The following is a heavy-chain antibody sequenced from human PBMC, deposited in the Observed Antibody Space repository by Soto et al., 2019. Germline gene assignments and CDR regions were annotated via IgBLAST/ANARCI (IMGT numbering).Heavy chain of an antibody. CDR3: ARDGIVVVPAAIKYYCYYYGMDV. CDR2: IYTSGST. CDR1: GGSISSYY. D-gene: IGHD2-2*01. J-gene: IGHJ6*02. Sequence: SETLSLTCTVSGGSISSYYWSWIRQPAGKGLEWIGRIYTSGSTNYNPSLKSRVTMSVDTSKNQFSLKLSSVTAADTAVYYCARDGIVVVPAAIKYYCYYYGMDVWGQGTTVTVSS. V-gene: IGHV4-4*07.